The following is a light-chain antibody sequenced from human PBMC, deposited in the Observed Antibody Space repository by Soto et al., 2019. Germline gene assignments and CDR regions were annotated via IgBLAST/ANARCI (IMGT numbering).Light chain of an antibody. Sequence: QSVLTQPRSVSGSPGQSVTISCTGTNSDVGAYNFVSWYQQLPGKAPKLMIYAVNKRPSGVPDRFSGSKSGSTASLTVSGLQAEDEADYYCSSFAGSNNFVFGSGTKVTVL. CDR3: SSFAGSNNFV. CDR2: AVN. CDR1: NSDVGAYNF. V-gene: IGLV2-11*01. J-gene: IGLJ1*01.